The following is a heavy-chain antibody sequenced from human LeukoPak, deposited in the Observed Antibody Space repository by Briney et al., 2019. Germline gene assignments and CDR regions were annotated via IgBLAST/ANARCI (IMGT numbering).Heavy chain of an antibody. CDR2: IYYSGST. D-gene: IGHD3-10*01. CDR1: GGSISSSSYY. J-gene: IGHJ3*02. Sequence: PSETLSLTCTVSGGSISSSSYYWGWIRQPPGKGLEWIGSIYYSGSTYYNPSLKSRVTISVDTSKNQFSLKLSSVTAADTAVYYCARDGRMVRGVIRAFDIWGQGTMVTVSS. CDR3: ARDGRMVRGVIRAFDI. V-gene: IGHV4-39*07.